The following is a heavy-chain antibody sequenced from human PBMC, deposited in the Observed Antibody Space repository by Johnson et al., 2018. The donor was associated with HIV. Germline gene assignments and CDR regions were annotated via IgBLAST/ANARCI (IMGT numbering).Heavy chain of an antibody. Sequence: QVQLVESGGNVVQPGRSQRLSCAASGFTFSDYSMHWVRQAPGKGLEWVAVISYDGSNKYYADSVKGRFTISRDNSKNTLYLQMNSLRAEDTAVYYCASGWGIAASDAVDIWGQGTRVTVSS. CDR2: ISYDGSNK. CDR3: ASGWGIAASDAVDI. CDR1: GFTFSDYS. V-gene: IGHV3-30*07. D-gene: IGHD6-13*01. J-gene: IGHJ3*02.